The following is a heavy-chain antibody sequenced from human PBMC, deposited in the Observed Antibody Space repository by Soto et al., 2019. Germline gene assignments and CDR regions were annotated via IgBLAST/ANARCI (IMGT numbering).Heavy chain of an antibody. Sequence: PSETLSLTCTVSGGSIISSSYYWAWIRQPPGKGLEWIGSIYYSGSTYYNPSLKSRVTISVDTSKNQFSLKLSSVTAADTAVYYCARVFRAARRPGFDPWGQGTLVTVYS. CDR3: ARVFRAARRPGFDP. CDR1: GGSIISSSYY. D-gene: IGHD6-6*01. V-gene: IGHV4-39*01. CDR2: IYYSGST. J-gene: IGHJ5*02.